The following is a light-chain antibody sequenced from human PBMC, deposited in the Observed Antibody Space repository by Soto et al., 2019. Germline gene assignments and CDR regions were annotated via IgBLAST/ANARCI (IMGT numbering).Light chain of an antibody. V-gene: IGKV3-15*01. CDR3: QQYNNWPPWT. Sequence: EIVMTQSPATLSVSPGGRATLSCRASQSISDTLAWYQQKPGQAPRLLIYGASKRATGFPARFSGSGSGTEFTLTISSLQSEDFAVYYCQQYNNWPPWTFGQGTKVDIK. CDR1: QSISDT. CDR2: GAS. J-gene: IGKJ1*01.